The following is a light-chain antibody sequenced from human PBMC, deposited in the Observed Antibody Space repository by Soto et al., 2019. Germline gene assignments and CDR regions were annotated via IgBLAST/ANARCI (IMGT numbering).Light chain of an antibody. V-gene: IGLV1-44*01. CDR2: SNN. J-gene: IGLJ3*02. CDR3: ATWDDSLNGRV. Sequence: QSMLTQPPSASGTPGQRVTISCSGSSSNIGTNTVDWYQQLPGTAPKLLIYSNNQRPSGVPDRFSSSKSGTSASLAVSGLQSEDEADYYCATWDDSLNGRVFGGGTKLTVL. CDR1: SSNIGTNT.